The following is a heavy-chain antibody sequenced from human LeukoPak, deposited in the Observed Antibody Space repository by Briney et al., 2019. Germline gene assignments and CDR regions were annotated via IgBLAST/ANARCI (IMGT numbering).Heavy chain of an antibody. CDR2: INPNSGVT. V-gene: IGHV1-2*02. Sequence: ASVKVSCKASGYTFTGYYMHWVRQAPGQGLEWMGWINPNSGVTNYAQKFQGRVTMTRDTSISTAYIELSRLRSDDTAVYYCARDRDPSSPYDAFDIWGQGTMVTVSS. CDR3: ARDRDPSSPYDAFDI. D-gene: IGHD3-10*01. CDR1: GYTFTGYY. J-gene: IGHJ3*02.